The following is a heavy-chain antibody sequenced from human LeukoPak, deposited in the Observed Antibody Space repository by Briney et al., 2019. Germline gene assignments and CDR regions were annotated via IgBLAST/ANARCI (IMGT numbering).Heavy chain of an antibody. CDR2: IYHSGST. Sequence: SETLSLTCAVSGGSISSDTWWSWVRQPPGKGLEWIGEIYHSGSTNYNPSLKSRLTISVDKSKNQYSLKLSSVTAADTAVYYCARAGCSSSSSCMFDPWGQGTLVTVSS. D-gene: IGHD2-2*01. CDR1: GGSISSDTW. V-gene: IGHV4-4*02. CDR3: ARAGCSSSSSCMFDP. J-gene: IGHJ5*02.